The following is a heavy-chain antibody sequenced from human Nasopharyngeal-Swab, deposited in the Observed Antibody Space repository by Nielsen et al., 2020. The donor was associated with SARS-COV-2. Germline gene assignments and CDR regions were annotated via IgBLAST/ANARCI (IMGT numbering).Heavy chain of an antibody. J-gene: IGHJ4*02. CDR3: ATLSSSWYEYYFDY. D-gene: IGHD6-13*01. CDR2: IYYGGST. V-gene: IGHV4-39*01. Sequence: SETLSPTCTVSGGSTSSSTYYWAWIRQPPGKGLEWIWSIYYGGSTYYNPSLNSRVTISVDTSKNQFSLKLSSVTAADTAVYYCATLSSSWYEYYFDYWGQGTLVTVSS. CDR1: GGSTSSSTYY.